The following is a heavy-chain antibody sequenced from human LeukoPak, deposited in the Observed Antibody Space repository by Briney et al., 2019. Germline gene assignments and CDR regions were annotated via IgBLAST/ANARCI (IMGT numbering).Heavy chain of an antibody. CDR1: GFTSSSYS. D-gene: IGHD3-10*01. J-gene: IGHJ4*02. CDR2: ISSSSSYI. CDR3: ARDSGTLDY. Sequence: GGSLRLSCAASGFTSSSYSMNWVRQAPGKGLEWVSSISSSSSYIYYADSAKGRFTISRDNAKNSLYLQMNSLRAEDTAVYYCARDSGTLDYWGQGTLVTVSS. V-gene: IGHV3-21*01.